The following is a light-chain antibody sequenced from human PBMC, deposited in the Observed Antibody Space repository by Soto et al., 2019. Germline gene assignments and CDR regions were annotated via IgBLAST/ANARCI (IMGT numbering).Light chain of an antibody. CDR1: QGISNF. Sequence: DIQMTQSPSSLSASVGDRVTITCRASQGISNFLAWYQQKPGKVPKLLISAASTLQSGVPSRFGGSGSGTDFTLTITSLQPEDVANYYCQKYSSVITFGQGTRLEIK. V-gene: IGKV1-27*01. CDR3: QKYSSVIT. CDR2: AAS. J-gene: IGKJ5*01.